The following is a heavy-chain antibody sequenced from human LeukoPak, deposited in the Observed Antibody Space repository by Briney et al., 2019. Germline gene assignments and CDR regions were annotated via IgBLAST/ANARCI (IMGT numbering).Heavy chain of an antibody. CDR2: IYISGST. CDR3: AREVTDYYDSSGYYSNHYYYYMDV. V-gene: IGHV4-4*07. Sequence: PSETLSLTCTVSGGSISSYYWSWIRQPAGKGLEWIGRIYISGSTNYNPSLKSRVTMSVDTSKNQFSLKLSSVTAADTAVYYCAREVTDYYDSSGYYSNHYYYYMDVWGKGTTVTVSS. J-gene: IGHJ6*03. CDR1: GGSISSYY. D-gene: IGHD3-22*01.